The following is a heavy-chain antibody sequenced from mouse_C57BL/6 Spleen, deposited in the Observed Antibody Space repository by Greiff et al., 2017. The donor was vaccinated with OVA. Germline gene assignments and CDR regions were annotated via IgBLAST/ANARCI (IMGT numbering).Heavy chain of an antibody. CDR1: GYTFTDYN. Sequence: EVQLQQSGPELVKPGASVKMSCKASGYTFTDYNMHWVKQSHGKSLEWIGYINPNNGGTSYNQKFKGKATLTVNKSSSTAYMELRSLTSEDSAVYYCARGDYGSSYPNWYFDVWGTGTTVTVSS. J-gene: IGHJ1*03. D-gene: IGHD1-1*01. CDR2: INPNNGGT. CDR3: ARGDYGSSYPNWYFDV. V-gene: IGHV1-22*01.